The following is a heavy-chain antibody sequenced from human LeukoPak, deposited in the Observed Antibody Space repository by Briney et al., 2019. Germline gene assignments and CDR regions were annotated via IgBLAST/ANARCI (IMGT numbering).Heavy chain of an antibody. CDR3: ARARPYSSGWGYYYYGMDV. CDR1: GFTFSSYG. J-gene: IGHJ6*02. CDR2: IWYDGSNK. V-gene: IGHV3-33*01. Sequence: GGSLRLSCAASGFTFSSYGTHWVRQAPGKGLEWVAVIWYDGSNKYYADSVKGRFTISRDNSKNTLYLQMNSLRAEDTAVYYCARARPYSSGWGYYYYGMDVWGQGTTVTVSS. D-gene: IGHD6-19*01.